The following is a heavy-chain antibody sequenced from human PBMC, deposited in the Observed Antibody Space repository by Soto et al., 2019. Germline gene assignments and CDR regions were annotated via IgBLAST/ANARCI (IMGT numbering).Heavy chain of an antibody. V-gene: IGHV1-2*02. CDR3: AREEDNGSLYF. CDR1: GYSFSGHY. CDR2: VNPSNGVT. Sequence: QVQLVQSGTEVKRPGTSVKVFCKAIGYSFSGHYIHWVRQAPGQGLEWMGWVNPSNGVTNVAQRFQGRVTMTRDTSINTAYMEVSGLTSDDSAVFYCAREEDNGSLYFWGQGPLVTVSA. D-gene: IGHD1-26*01. J-gene: IGHJ4*02.